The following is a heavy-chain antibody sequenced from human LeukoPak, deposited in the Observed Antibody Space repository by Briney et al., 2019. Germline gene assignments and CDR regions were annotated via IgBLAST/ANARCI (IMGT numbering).Heavy chain of an antibody. CDR2: IYSGGIT. CDR3: ARVMFFGYHYDSSGYYPRGWFDP. J-gene: IGHJ5*02. CDR1: GFTVSSNY. Sequence: GGSLRLSCAASGFTVSSNYMSWVRQAPGKGLEWVSIIYSGGITSYADSVKGKFTISRDNSKNMLYLQMNSLRAEDTAVYYCARVMFFGYHYDSSGYYPRGWFDPWGQGTLVTVSS. D-gene: IGHD3-22*01. V-gene: IGHV3-66*01.